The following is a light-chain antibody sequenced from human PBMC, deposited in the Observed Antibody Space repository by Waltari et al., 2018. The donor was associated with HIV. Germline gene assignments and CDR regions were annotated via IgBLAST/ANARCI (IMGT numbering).Light chain of an antibody. J-gene: IGLJ2*01. CDR3: AAWDDSLSGLVV. CDR2: SNN. Sequence: QSVLTQPPSASGTPGQRVTISCSGSSSNIGSNTVNWYQQLPGTAPRLLIYSNNQRPSWFPDRCSGSKSCTSASLAISGRQSEDEADYYCAAWDDSLSGLVVFGGGTKLTVL. CDR1: SSNIGSNT. V-gene: IGLV1-44*01.